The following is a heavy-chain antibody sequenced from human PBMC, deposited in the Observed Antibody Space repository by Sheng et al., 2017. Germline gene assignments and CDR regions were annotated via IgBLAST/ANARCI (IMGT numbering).Heavy chain of an antibody. V-gene: IGHV4-59*01. CDR3: ARGNWNNYYYYGMDV. CDR1: GGSISSYY. J-gene: IGHJ6*02. Sequence: QVQLQESGPGLVKPSETLSLTCTVSGGSISSYYWSWIRQPPGKGLEWIGYIYYSGSTNYNPSLKSRVTISVDTSKNQFSLKLSSVTAADTAVYYCARGNWNNYYYYGMDVWGQGTTVTVSS. D-gene: IGHD1-20*01. CDR2: IYYSGST.